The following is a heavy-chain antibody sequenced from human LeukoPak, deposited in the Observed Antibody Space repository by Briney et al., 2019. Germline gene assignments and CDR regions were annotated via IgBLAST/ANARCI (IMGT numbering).Heavy chain of an antibody. CDR3: ASLPSPSSSGY. CDR2: ISSSGSTI. CDR1: GFTFSSYE. D-gene: IGHD6-19*01. J-gene: IGHJ4*02. V-gene: IGHV3-48*03. Sequence: GGSLRLSCAASGFTFSSYEMNWVRQAPGKGLEWVSYISSSGSTIYYADSVKGRFTISRDNAKNSLYLQMNSLRAEDTAVYYCASLPSPSSSGYWGRGTLVTVSS.